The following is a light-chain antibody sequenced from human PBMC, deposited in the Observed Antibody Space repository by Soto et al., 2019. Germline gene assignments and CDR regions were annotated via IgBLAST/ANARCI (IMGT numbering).Light chain of an antibody. CDR2: GAS. CDR3: QQYDSAPRT. Sequence: EIVLTQSPGTLSLSPGERATLSCRASQSVSGNKLAWYQQKPGQAPRLLIYGASSRATGIPDRFSGSGSGTDFTLSISRLEPEDLGVYYCQQYDSAPRTFGQGTKVEIK. J-gene: IGKJ1*01. V-gene: IGKV3-20*01. CDR1: QSVSGNK.